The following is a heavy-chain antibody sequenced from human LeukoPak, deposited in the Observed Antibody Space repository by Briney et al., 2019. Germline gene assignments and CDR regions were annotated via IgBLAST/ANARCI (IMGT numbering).Heavy chain of an antibody. CDR1: GFTFSSFA. CDR3: ARGTMLQLVPCLDY. D-gene: IGHD6-13*01. Sequence: GGSLRLSCTASGFTFSSFAMHWVRQAPGKGLEGVAIISFDGKYQYYADSVQGRFSISRDSSKNTLSLQMNSLTTDDTARYYCARGTMLQLVPCLDYWGQGTLVTVSS. V-gene: IGHV3-30*04. J-gene: IGHJ4*02. CDR2: ISFDGKYQ.